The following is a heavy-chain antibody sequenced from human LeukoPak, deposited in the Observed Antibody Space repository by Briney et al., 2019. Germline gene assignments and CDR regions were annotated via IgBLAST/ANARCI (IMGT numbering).Heavy chain of an antibody. Sequence: SETLSLTCTVSGYSISNGYFWGWIRQPPGKGLEWIGNIYRTGTTFYNPSLQSRVSISVDTSKNTFSLKLRSVTAADTAVYYCARDGYNPVAFDIWGQGTVVTVSS. CDR2: IYRTGTT. CDR3: ARDGYNPVAFDI. D-gene: IGHD5-24*01. V-gene: IGHV4-38-2*02. J-gene: IGHJ3*02. CDR1: GYSISNGYF.